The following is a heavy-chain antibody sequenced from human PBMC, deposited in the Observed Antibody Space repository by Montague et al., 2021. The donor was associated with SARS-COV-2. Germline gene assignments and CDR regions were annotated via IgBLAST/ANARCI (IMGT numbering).Heavy chain of an antibody. CDR3: ARGSPQNNNRRFSASYWFDS. D-gene: IGHD1-26*01. J-gene: IGHJ5*01. V-gene: IGHV4-34*01. CDR2: INHSGST. CDR1: GGSFTGYY. Sequence: SETLSLTCAVSGGSFTGYYWTWIRQPPGKGLEWIGEINHSGSTKYNPALKSRFSISVDTSKNQFSLKLTSVTAADTAMFYCARGSPQNNNRRFSASYWFDSWGQGTLVTVSS.